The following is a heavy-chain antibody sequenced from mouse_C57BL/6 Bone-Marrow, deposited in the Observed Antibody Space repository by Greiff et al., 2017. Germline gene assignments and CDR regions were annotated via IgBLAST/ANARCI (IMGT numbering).Heavy chain of an antibody. Sequence: VQLQQSGAELVRPGASVKLSCTASGFNIKDDYMHWVKQRPEQGLEWIGWIVPENGDTEYASKFQGKATITADTSSNTAYLQLSSLTSEDTAVYYCTFYDGWYFDVWGTGTTVTVSS. CDR1: GFNIKDDY. CDR2: IVPENGDT. D-gene: IGHD2-12*01. J-gene: IGHJ1*03. CDR3: TFYDGWYFDV. V-gene: IGHV14-4*01.